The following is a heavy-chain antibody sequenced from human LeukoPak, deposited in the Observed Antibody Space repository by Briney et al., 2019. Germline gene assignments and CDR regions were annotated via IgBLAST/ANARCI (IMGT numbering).Heavy chain of an antibody. CDR2: INHSGST. J-gene: IGHJ4*02. CDR3: ARGVSNGVNF. D-gene: IGHD2-8*01. V-gene: IGHV4-34*01. Sequence: PSETLSLTCAVYGGSFSGYYWSWIRQPPGKGLEWIGEINHSGSTNYNPSLKSRVTISVDTSKNQFSLKLSSVTAADTAVYYCARGVSNGVNFWGQGTLVTVSS. CDR1: GGSFSGYY.